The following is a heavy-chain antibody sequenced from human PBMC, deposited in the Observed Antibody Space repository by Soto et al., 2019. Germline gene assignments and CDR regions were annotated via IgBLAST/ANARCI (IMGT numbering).Heavy chain of an antibody. V-gene: IGHV1-2*02. CDR2: INPNSGGT. J-gene: IGHJ5*02. CDR3: AREVNSGGGTVLSDWLDP. CDR1: GYTFTGYY. Sequence: ASVKVSCKASGYTFTGYYMHWVRQAPGQGLEWMGWINPNSGGTNYAQKFQGRVTMTRDTSISTAYMELSRLRSDDTAVYYCAREVNSGGGTVLSDWLDPWGQGPLVTVYS. D-gene: IGHD3-16*01.